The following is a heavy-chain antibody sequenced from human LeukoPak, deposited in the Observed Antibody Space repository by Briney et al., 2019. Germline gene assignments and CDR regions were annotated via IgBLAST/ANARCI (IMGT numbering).Heavy chain of an antibody. CDR2: ISAYNGNT. CDR1: GYTFTSYG. D-gene: IGHD5-18*01. V-gene: IGHV1-18*01. Sequence: ASVKVSCKASGYTFTSYGISWVRQAPGQGLEWMGWISAYNGNTNYAQKLQGRVTMTTDTSTSTAYMELRSLRSDDTAVYYCAREDTAIPNPYAFDVWGKGQWSLFLQ. J-gene: IGHJ3*01. CDR3: AREDTAIPNPYAFDV.